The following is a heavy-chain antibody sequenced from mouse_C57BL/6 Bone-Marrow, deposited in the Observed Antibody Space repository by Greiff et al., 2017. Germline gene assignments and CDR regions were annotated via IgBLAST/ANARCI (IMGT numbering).Heavy chain of an antibody. J-gene: IGHJ4*01. CDR2: IDPEDGDT. Sequence: VQLKQSGAELVRPGASVKLSCTASGFNIKDYYLHWVKQRPEQGLEWIGRIDPEDGDTEYAPKFQGKATMTADTSSNTAYLQLSSLTSEDTAVYYCTTPDYDRRAMDYWGQGTSVTVSS. D-gene: IGHD2-4*01. V-gene: IGHV14-1*01. CDR1: GFNIKDYY. CDR3: TTPDYDRRAMDY.